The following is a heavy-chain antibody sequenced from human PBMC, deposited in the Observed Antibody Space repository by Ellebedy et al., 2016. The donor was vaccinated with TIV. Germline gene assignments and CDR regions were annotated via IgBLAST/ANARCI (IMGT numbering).Heavy chain of an antibody. V-gene: IGHV3-48*02. CDR3: AREGPGSGWSPEF. Sequence: PGGSLRLSCAASGFTLSRYSMNWVRRAPGKGLECISYVSSSGTIRFYADSVRGRFTISRDNAKNSLYLQMNSLRDDDTAVYYCAREGPGSGWSPEFWGQGTLVTVSS. CDR1: GFTLSRYS. J-gene: IGHJ4*02. CDR2: VSSSGTIR. D-gene: IGHD6-19*01.